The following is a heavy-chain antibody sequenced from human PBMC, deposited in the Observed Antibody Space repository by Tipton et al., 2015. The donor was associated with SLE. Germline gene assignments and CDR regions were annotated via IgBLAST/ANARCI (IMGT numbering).Heavy chain of an antibody. Sequence: TLSLTCSVSGGSINNYYWSWIRQPPGKELEWIGYIYYSGSTNYYPSLKSRVTMSLDTSKNQFSLRLSSVTAADTAMYYCARYGDAFDIWGQGTMVTVSS. D-gene: IGHD4-17*01. CDR2: IYYSGST. V-gene: IGHV4-59*01. CDR3: ARYGDAFDI. J-gene: IGHJ3*02. CDR1: GGSINNYY.